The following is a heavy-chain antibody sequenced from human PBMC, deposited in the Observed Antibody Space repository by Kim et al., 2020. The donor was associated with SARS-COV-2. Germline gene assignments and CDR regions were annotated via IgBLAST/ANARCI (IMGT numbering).Heavy chain of an antibody. D-gene: IGHD6-13*01. CDR3: ASPAAAGRNYFDY. J-gene: IGHJ4*02. Sequence: SNPSLKRRHTMSVDTSKSQFSLTLISVTAADTAVYYCASPAAAGRNYFDYWGQGTLVTVSS. V-gene: IGHV4-34*01.